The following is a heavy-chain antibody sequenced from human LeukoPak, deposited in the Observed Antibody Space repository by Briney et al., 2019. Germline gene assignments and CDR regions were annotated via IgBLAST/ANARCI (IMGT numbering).Heavy chain of an antibody. CDR3: VKDRCDGTTCPEV. Sequence: GGSLRLSCAASGFTFTTYAMSWVRQAPGEGLEWASGISNSGDSTYYSDSLKGRFTISRDNSKNTLHLQMSNLRADDTALYYCVKDRCDGTTCPEVWGQGTLVTVSS. V-gene: IGHV3-23*01. D-gene: IGHD2-2*01. CDR2: ISNSGDST. J-gene: IGHJ4*02. CDR1: GFTFTTYA.